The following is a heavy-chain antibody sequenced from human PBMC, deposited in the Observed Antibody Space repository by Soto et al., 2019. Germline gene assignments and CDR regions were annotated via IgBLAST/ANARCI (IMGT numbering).Heavy chain of an antibody. CDR2: IIPIFGTA. D-gene: IGHD2-15*01. J-gene: IGHJ4*02. V-gene: IGHV1-69*06. CDR3: ARCYCSGGSCYSCYFDY. Sequence: QVQLVQSGAEVKKPGSSMKVSCKASGGTFSSYAISWVRQAPGQGLEWMGGIIPIFGTANYAQKFQGRVTITADKSTSTAYMELSSLRSEDTAVYYCARCYCSGGSCYSCYFDYWGQGTLVTVSS. CDR1: GGTFSSYA.